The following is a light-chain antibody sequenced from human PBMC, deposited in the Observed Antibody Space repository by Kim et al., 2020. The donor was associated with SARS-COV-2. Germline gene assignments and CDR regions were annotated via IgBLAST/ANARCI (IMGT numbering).Light chain of an antibody. CDR2: AAT. CDR1: QSVSSN. J-gene: IGKJ1*01. CDR3: QQNNNWPRT. Sequence: PGKRATPSCRASQSVSSNSAWYQKQPDQAPRLLNYAATTSATGIPARFSGRASGAEFTLTISRPQSEDVAVYYCQQNNNWPRTFGQGTKLDIK. V-gene: IGKV3-15*01.